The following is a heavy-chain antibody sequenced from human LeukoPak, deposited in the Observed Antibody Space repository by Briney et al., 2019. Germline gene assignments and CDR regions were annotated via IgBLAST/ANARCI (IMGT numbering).Heavy chain of an antibody. D-gene: IGHD4-17*01. CDR1: GGSISSYY. V-gene: IGHV4-39*01. J-gene: IGHJ4*02. CDR3: ARYGDSEFDY. CDR2: IYYSGST. Sequence: PSETLSLTCTVSGGSISSYYWGWIRQPPGKGLEWIGSIYYSGSTYYNPSLKSRVTISVDTSKNQFSLKLSSVTAADTAVYYCARYGDSEFDYWGQGTLVTVSS.